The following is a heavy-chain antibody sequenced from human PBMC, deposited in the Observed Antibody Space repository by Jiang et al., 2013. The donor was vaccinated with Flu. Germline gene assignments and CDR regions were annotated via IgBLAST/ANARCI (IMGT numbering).Heavy chain of an antibody. CDR3: AREFSAENNWLDP. Sequence: GLVKPSQTLSLTCTVSGASIGSGSYYWSWIRQPAGKGLEWIGRTYSSGSTNYNPSLKSRVAISLDTSKNQFSLKLYSVTAADTARYYCAREFSAENNWLDPWGQGTQVTVSS. D-gene: IGHD1-26*01. V-gene: IGHV4-61*02. J-gene: IGHJ5*02. CDR1: GASIGSGSYY. CDR2: TYSSGST.